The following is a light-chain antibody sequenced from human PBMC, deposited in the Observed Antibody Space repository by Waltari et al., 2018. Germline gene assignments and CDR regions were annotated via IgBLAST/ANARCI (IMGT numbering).Light chain of an antibody. V-gene: IGLV1-47*01. CDR1: TPNIRSHS. J-gene: IGLJ3*02. CDR2: RSY. CDR3: ATWDDSLNAWV. Sequence: QSVLTQSPSAPGTPVQTVTISSSLITPNIRSHSFYWYQQFPGTAPRLLIYRSYQRPSGVPDRFSGSKSGTSASLAISGLRSEDEADYYCATWDDSLNAWVFGGGTRLTAL.